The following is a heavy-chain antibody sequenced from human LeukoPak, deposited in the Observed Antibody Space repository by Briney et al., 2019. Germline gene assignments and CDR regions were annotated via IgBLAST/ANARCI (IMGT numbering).Heavy chain of an antibody. Sequence: GGSLRLSCEASGITISDAWMSWVRQAPGKGLEWVGSIKSKSAGGTTDHAAPVKGRFTISRDDSKNTLYLQMNSLTIEDTAVYYCVTPPDWGQGTLVTVSS. CDR3: VTPPD. D-gene: IGHD5-18*01. CDR2: IKSKSAGGTT. V-gene: IGHV3-15*01. J-gene: IGHJ4*02. CDR1: GITISDAW.